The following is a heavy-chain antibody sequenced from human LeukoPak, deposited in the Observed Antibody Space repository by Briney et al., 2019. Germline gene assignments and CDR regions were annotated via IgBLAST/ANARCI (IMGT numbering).Heavy chain of an antibody. J-gene: IGHJ4*02. CDR2: INPNSGGT. V-gene: IGHV1-2*06. CDR3: ARDDELGSWGSKSGFDY. CDR1: GYTFTGYY. Sequence: ASVKVSCKASGYTFTGYYMHWVRQAPGQGLEWMGRINPNSGGTNYAQKFQGRVTMTRDTSISTVYMELSRLRSDDTAVYYCARDDELGSWGSKSGFDYWGQGTLVTVSS. D-gene: IGHD1-26*01.